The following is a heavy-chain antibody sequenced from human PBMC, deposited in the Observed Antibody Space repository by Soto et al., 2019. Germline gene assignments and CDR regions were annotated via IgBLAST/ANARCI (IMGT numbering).Heavy chain of an antibody. J-gene: IGHJ6*02. D-gene: IGHD1-26*01. Sequence: GESLRISCKESGYSFTSYCISLALQMPEKGLESMGMRYPRDSYTNYSPSFPGHVTIPADKSISTAYLQWSSLKASDTAMYYCARQWVSRAGYYGMDVWGQGITVT. CDR2: RYPRDSYT. CDR1: GYSFTSYC. V-gene: IGHV5-10-1*01. CDR3: ARQWVSRAGYYGMDV.